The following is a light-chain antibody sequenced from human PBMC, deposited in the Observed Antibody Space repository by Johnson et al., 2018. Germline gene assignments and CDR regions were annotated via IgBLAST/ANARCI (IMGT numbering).Light chain of an antibody. V-gene: IGLV1-51*02. CDR1: SSNIGNNY. CDR3: GTWDSSLSAGNV. J-gene: IGLJ1*01. Sequence: QSVLTQPPSVSAAPGQKVTISCSGSSSNIGNNYVSWYQQLPGTAPKLLIYENNKRPSGIPDRFSRSKSRTSATLGITGLQTGDEADYYCGTWDSSLSAGNVFGTGTKVTVL. CDR2: ENN.